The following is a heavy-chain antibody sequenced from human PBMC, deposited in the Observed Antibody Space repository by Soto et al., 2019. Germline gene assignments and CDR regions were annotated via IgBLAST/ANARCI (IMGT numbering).Heavy chain of an antibody. Sequence: PGGSLRLSCAASGFTFSSYWMHWVRQAPGKGLVWVSRINSDGSSTSYADSVKGRFTISRDNAKNTLYLQMNSLRAEDTAVYYCERRLLSPYYYDSSGSYAYWGQGTTVTVSS. D-gene: IGHD3-22*01. J-gene: IGHJ4*02. CDR3: ERRLLSPYYYDSSGSYAY. V-gene: IGHV3-74*01. CDR1: GFTFSSYW. CDR2: INSDGSST.